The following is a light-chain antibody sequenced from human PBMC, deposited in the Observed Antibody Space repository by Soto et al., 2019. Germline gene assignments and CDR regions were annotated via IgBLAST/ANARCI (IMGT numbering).Light chain of an antibody. CDR1: SSDIGGYNF. J-gene: IGLJ1*01. Sequence: QSALTQPASVSGSPGQSITISCTGTSSDIGGYNFVSWYQQHPGKAPKLMIFEVSKRPSGVSNRFSGSKSGNTASLTISGLQAEDEADYYCSSYTSSTTNVFGPGTQVTVL. V-gene: IGLV2-14*01. CDR2: EVS. CDR3: SSYTSSTTNV.